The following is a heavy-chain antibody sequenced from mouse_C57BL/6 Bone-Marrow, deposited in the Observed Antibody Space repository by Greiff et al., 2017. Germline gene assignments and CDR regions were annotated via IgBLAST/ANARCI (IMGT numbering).Heavy chain of an antibody. Sequence: EVKLVESGGGLVQPGGSLKLSCAASGFAFSDYGMAWVRQAPRKGPEWVAFISNLAYSIYYADTVTGRFTISRENAKNTLYLEMSSLRSEDTAMYYCARPHGSTRAWFAYWGQGTLVTVSA. V-gene: IGHV5-15*04. CDR2: ISNLAYSI. CDR3: ARPHGSTRAWFAY. J-gene: IGHJ3*01. CDR1: GFAFSDYG. D-gene: IGHD1-1*01.